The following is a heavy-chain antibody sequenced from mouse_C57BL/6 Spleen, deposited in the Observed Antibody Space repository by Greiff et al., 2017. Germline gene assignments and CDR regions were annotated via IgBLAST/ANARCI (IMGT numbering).Heavy chain of an antibody. Sequence: VQGVESGAELVRPGASVKLSCKASGYTFTDYYINWVKQRPGQGLGWIARIYPGSGNTYYNEKFKGKATLTAEKSSSTAYMQLSSLTSEDSAVYFCARDYGSSFPWFAYWGQGTLVTVSA. CDR1: GYTFTDYY. CDR2: IYPGSGNT. V-gene: IGHV1-76*01. D-gene: IGHD1-1*01. CDR3: ARDYGSSFPWFAY. J-gene: IGHJ3*01.